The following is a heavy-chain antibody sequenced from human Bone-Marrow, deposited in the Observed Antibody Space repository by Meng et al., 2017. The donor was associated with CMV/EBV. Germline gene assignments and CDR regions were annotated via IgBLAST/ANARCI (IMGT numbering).Heavy chain of an antibody. CDR1: GGSISSYY. D-gene: IGHD3-16*01. V-gene: IGHV4-59*01. CDR3: ARYGLGDFDY. CDR2: IYYSGST. Sequence: SETLSLTCTVSGGSISSYYWSWIRQPPGKGLEWIGYIYYSGSTNYNPSLKSRVTISVDTSKNQFSLKLSSVTAADTAVYYCARYGLGDFDYWGQATLVTVSS. J-gene: IGHJ4*02.